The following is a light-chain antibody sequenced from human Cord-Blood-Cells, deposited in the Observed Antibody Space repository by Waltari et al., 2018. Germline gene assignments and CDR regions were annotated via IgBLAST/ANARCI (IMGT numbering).Light chain of an antibody. J-gene: IGKJ2*01. CDR3: QKYNSYSYT. CDR2: DAS. V-gene: IGKV1-5*01. CDR1: QSISSL. Sequence: DIQMTQSPSTLSASVGDRVTITCRASQSISSLLAWYQQKPGKAPKLLIYDASSLESGVPTRFSGSGSGTEFTLSISSLQPDDFATYDCQKYNSYSYTFGQGTKLEIK.